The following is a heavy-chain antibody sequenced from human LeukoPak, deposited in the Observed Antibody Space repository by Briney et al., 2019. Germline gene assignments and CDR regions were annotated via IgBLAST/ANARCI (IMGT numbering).Heavy chain of an antibody. CDR1: GGSISSSNW. CDR3: ARGGRVTTVVGFNWFDP. CDR2: GSDVGGT. V-gene: IGHV4-4*02. D-gene: IGHD6-19*01. J-gene: IGHJ5*02. Sequence: SETLSLTCAVSGGSISSSNWWSWVRQPPGKGLEWIGEGSDVGGTKYNPSLKSRVAISADTSKNQFSLKLTSVTAADTALYYCARGGRVTTVVGFNWFDPWGQGTLVTVSS.